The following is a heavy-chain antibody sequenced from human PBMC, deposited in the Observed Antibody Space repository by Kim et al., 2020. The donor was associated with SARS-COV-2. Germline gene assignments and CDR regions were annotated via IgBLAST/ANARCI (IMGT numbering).Heavy chain of an antibody. CDR2: ISAYNGNT. Sequence: ASVKVSCKASGYTFTSYGISWVRQAPGQGLEWMGWISAYNGNTNYAQKLQGRVTMTTDTSTSTAYMELRSLRSDDTAVYYCARDPTSKTYYYDSSGSYFDYWGQGTLVTVSS. CDR3: ARDPTSKTYYYDSSGSYFDY. V-gene: IGHV1-18*01. J-gene: IGHJ4*02. CDR1: GYTFTSYG. D-gene: IGHD3-22*01.